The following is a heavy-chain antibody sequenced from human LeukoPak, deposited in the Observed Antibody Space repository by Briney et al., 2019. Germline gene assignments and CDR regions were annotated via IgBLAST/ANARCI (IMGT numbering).Heavy chain of an antibody. Sequence: GGSLRLSCAASGFTFSSYAMSWVRQAPGKGLEWVSAISGSDGSTYYADSVKGRFTISRDNSKNTLYLQMNSLRAEDTAVYYCAKDREWLVAGLKDYWGQGTLVTVSS. CDR2: ISGSDGST. CDR3: AKDREWLVAGLKDY. J-gene: IGHJ4*02. CDR1: GFTFSSYA. D-gene: IGHD6-19*01. V-gene: IGHV3-23*01.